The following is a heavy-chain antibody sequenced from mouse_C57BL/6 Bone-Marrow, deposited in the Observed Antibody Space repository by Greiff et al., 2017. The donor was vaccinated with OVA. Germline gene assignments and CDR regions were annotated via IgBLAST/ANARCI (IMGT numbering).Heavy chain of an antibody. CDR1: GYTFPDHY. Sequence: VQLQQSGAEVVRPGASVKLSCKASGYTFPDHYINWVKQRPGQGLEWIARIYPGSGNTYYNEKFQGKATLTAEKSSNTAYLQLSSLTSEDSSVYVCARDDGYFFEYWGQGTTLTVSS. CDR2: IYPGSGNT. D-gene: IGHD2-3*01. J-gene: IGHJ2*01. CDR3: ARDDGYFFEY. V-gene: IGHV1-76*01.